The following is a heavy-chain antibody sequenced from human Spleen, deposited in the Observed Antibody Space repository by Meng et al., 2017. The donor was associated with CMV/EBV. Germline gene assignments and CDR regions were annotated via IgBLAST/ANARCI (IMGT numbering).Heavy chain of an antibody. CDR1: GGSITSGNYY. D-gene: IGHD4-17*01. J-gene: IGHJ3*02. V-gene: IGHV3-7*01. CDR2: IKQDGSEK. Sequence: ETLSLTCTVSGGSITSGNYYWGWVRQAPGKGLEWVANIKQDGSEKYYVDSVKGRFTFSRDNAKSSLYLQMNSLRAEDTAVYYCARGGIGDSGFDIWGQGTMVTVSS. CDR3: ARGGIGDSGFDI.